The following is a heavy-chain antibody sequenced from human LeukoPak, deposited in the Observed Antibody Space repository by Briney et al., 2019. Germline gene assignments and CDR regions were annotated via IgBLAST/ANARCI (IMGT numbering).Heavy chain of an antibody. Sequence: LPGGSLRLSRAASGFTFRNYGMSWVRQAPGKGLEWVSVISGSGVSTYYADSVKGRFTISRDNSRDRIYLQMNSLRTDDTAVYYCARLQPLVIPAAKLGFDYWGQGTLVTVSS. CDR1: GFTFRNYG. D-gene: IGHD2-2*01. V-gene: IGHV3-23*01. CDR3: ARLQPLVIPAAKLGFDY. CDR2: ISGSGVST. J-gene: IGHJ4*02.